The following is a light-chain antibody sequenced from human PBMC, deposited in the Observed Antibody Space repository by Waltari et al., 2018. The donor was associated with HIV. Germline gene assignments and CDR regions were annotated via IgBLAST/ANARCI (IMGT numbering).Light chain of an antibody. Sequence: QSVLTQPPSVSAAPGQKVTISCSGSSSNIGNNYVPWYQQLPGTAPKLHIYDNNKRPSGIPDRFSGSKSGTSATLGITGLQTGDEADYYCGTWDSSLSAEFGGGTKLTVL. V-gene: IGLV1-51*01. J-gene: IGLJ2*01. CDR1: SSNIGNNY. CDR2: DNN. CDR3: GTWDSSLSAE.